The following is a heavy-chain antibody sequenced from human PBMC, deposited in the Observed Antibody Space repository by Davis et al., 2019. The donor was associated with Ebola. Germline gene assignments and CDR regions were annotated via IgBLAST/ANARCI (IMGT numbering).Heavy chain of an antibody. CDR1: GFTFRSYA. J-gene: IGHJ3*01. CDR3: AKLPTSAIFGGDDAFDL. D-gene: IGHD3-3*01. CDR2: VTGSGART. Sequence: GSLRLSCAASGFTFRSYAMTWVRQAPGKGLEWVSSVTGSGARTYYADSVKGRFTISRDNPQNTLYLQMHSLRAEDTAFYYCAKLPTSAIFGGDDAFDLWGQGTMVTVSS. V-gene: IGHV3-23*01.